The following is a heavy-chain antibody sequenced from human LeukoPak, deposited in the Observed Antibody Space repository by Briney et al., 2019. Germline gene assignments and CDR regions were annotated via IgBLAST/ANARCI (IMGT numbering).Heavy chain of an antibody. J-gene: IGHJ3*02. CDR2: ISYDGSNK. Sequence: GGSLRLSCAASGFTFSSYGMHWVRQAPGKGLEWVAVISYDGSNKYYADSVQGRFTISRDNSKNTLYLQMNSLRAEDTAVYYCAKHYDTHAFDIWGQGTLVTVSS. D-gene: IGHD3-22*01. V-gene: IGHV3-30*18. CDR1: GFTFSSYG. CDR3: AKHYDTHAFDI.